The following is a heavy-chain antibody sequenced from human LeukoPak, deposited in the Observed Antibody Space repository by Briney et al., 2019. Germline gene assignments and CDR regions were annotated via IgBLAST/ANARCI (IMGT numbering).Heavy chain of an antibody. CDR1: GFTFSYYS. J-gene: IGHJ4*02. Sequence: GGSLRLSCADSGFTFSYYSMNWVRQAPGEGLGWVSSISSSSSYIYYADSVKGRFTISRDNAKNSLYLQMNSLRAEDTAVYYCARALGGYVVGGIGTHYWGQGTLVTVSS. CDR3: ARALGGYVVGGIGTHY. V-gene: IGHV3-21*01. CDR2: ISSSSSYI. D-gene: IGHD5-12*01.